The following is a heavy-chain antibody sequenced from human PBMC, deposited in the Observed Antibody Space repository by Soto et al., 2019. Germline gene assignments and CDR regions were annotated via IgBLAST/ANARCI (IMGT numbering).Heavy chain of an antibody. D-gene: IGHD1-26*01. V-gene: IGHV1-69*13. CDR1: GGTFSSYA. CDR2: IIPILGTA. CDR3: ARRSGRATTYYYYGMDV. Sequence: GASVKVSCKASGGTFSSYAISWVRQAPGQGLEWMGGIIPILGTANYAQKFQGRVTITADESTSTAYMELSSLRSEDTAVYYCARRSGRATTYYYYGMDVWGQGTTVTVSS. J-gene: IGHJ6*02.